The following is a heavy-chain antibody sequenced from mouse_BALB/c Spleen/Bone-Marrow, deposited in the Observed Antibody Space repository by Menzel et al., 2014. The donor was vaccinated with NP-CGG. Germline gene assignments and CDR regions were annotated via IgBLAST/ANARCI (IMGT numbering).Heavy chain of an antibody. J-gene: IGHJ1*01. CDR2: IWAGGST. D-gene: IGHD4-1*01. V-gene: IGHV2-9*02. CDR1: GFSLTSYG. CDR3: ARVTGTDWYFDV. Sequence: VQLQQSGPGLVAPSQSLSITCTVSGFSLTSYGVHWVRQPPGKGLEWLGVIWAGGSTNYNSAPMPRLSISKDNSKSQVFLKMNSLQTDDTAMYYCARVTGTDWYFDVWGAGTTVTVSS.